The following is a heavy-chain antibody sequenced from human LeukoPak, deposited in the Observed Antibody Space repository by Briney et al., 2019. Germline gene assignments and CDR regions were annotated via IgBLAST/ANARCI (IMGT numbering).Heavy chain of an antibody. Sequence: SETLSLTCAVYGGSFSGYFWTWIRQPPGKRLEWIGEINHSGSANNNPSLRSRVTVSVDTSKNQFSLRLTSVTAADTAVYYCARLYYDSSGYYPHGYFDYWGQGTLVTVSS. V-gene: IGHV4-34*01. D-gene: IGHD3-22*01. CDR1: GGSFSGYF. J-gene: IGHJ4*02. CDR3: ARLYYDSSGYYPHGYFDY. CDR2: INHSGSA.